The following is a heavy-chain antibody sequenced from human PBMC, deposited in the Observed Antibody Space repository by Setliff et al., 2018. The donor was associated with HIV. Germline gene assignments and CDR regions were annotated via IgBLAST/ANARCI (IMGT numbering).Heavy chain of an antibody. J-gene: IGHJ4*02. CDR1: GDSIRNDY. Sequence: SETLSLTCTVSGDSIRNDYWTWIRQSPEKGLEWIAYISYTGGTNYNPSLKSRVTLSLDASKNQISLKLRSVIAADTAMYYCARGHEWLRNWGQGTLVTAPQ. D-gene: IGHD5-12*01. CDR3: ARGHEWLRN. CDR2: ISYTGGT. V-gene: IGHV4-59*01.